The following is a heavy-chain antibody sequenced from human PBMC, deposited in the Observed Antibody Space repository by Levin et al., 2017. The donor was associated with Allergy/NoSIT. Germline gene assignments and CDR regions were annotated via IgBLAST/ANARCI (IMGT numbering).Heavy chain of an antibody. V-gene: IGHV4-34*01. J-gene: IGHJ6*02. CDR3: AGGEIVVVVAATAGSYYYYGMDV. CDR1: GGSFSGYY. CDR2: INHSGST. Sequence: SETLSLTCAVYGGSFSGYYWSWIRQPPGKGLEWIGEINHSGSTNYIPSLKSRVTISVDTSKNQFSLKLSSVTAADTAVYYCAGGEIVVVVAATAGSYYYYGMDVWGQGTTVTVSS. D-gene: IGHD2-15*01.